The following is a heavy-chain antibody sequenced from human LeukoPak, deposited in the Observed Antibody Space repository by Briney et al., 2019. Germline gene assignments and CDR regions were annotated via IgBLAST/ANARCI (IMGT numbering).Heavy chain of an antibody. CDR1: GYTFTSHY. Sequence: ASVKVSCKASGYTFTSHYMHWVRQAPGQGLEWVGRINPNSGGTNYAQKFQGRVTMTRDTSVSTAYMELSRLTFDDTAVYYCARKDLSGYSSLDYWGQGTLVTVSS. CDR3: ARKDLSGYSSLDY. V-gene: IGHV1-2*06. D-gene: IGHD5-18*01. CDR2: INPNSGGT. J-gene: IGHJ4*02.